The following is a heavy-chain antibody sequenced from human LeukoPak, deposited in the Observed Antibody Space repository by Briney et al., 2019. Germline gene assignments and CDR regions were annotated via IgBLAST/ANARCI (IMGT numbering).Heavy chain of an antibody. CDR3: ARVKLPSYYYDSSGYYSTFDY. D-gene: IGHD3-22*01. V-gene: IGHV1-8*01. CDR1: GYTFTSYD. CDR2: MNPNSGNT. Sequence: GASVKVSCKASGYTFTSYDINWVRQATGQGLEWMGWMNPNSGNTGYAQKFQGRVTMTRDTSTSTVYMELSSLRSEDTAVYYCARVKLPSYYYDSSGYYSTFDYWGQGTLVTVSS. J-gene: IGHJ4*02.